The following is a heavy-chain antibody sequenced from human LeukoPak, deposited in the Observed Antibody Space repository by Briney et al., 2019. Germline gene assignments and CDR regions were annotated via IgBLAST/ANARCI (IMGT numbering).Heavy chain of an antibody. CDR1: GFTFDDYG. J-gene: IGHJ4*02. D-gene: IGHD1-7*01. CDR3: AKDPYSGTFSHYDY. Sequence: GGSLRLSCAASGFTFDDYGMSWVRQAPGKGLEWVSGINWNGGSTGYADSVKGRFTISRDNAKNSLYLQMNSLRAEDTAVYYCAKDPYSGTFSHYDYWGQGTLVTVSS. CDR2: INWNGGST. V-gene: IGHV3-20*04.